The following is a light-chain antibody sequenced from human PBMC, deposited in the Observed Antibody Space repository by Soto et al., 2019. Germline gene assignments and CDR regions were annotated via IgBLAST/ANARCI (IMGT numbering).Light chain of an antibody. CDR1: QGIANY. V-gene: IGKV1-9*01. CDR3: KQYNSYWT. CDR2: AAS. Sequence: DIQLTQSPSFLSASVGDGVTITCRASQGIANYFAWYQQKPGKAPKLLIYAASTLQSGVASRFSGSMSGTEFTLTITGLQPDDSATYYCKQYNSYWTFGPGTKVDIK. J-gene: IGKJ1*01.